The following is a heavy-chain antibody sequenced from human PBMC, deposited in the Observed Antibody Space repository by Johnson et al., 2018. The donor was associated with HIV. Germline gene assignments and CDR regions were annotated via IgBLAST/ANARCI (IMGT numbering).Heavy chain of an antibody. CDR3: ASGYCSSTSCYGRKLLDDAFDI. Sequence: EVQLVESGGGVVRPGGSLRLSCAASGFTFSSYGMNWVRQAPGKGLEWVAVISGSGGTIYNADSVKGRFTISRANAKNSLYLQMNSLRAEDTAVYYCASGYCSSTSCYGRKLLDDAFDIWGQGTMVTVSS. D-gene: IGHD2-2*03. CDR1: GFTFSSYG. J-gene: IGHJ3*02. CDR2: ISGSGGTI. V-gene: IGHV3-48*04.